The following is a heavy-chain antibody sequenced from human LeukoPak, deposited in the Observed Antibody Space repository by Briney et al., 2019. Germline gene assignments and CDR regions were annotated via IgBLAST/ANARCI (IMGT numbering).Heavy chain of an antibody. CDR2: TYYRSKWYN. Sequence: SQTLSLTCSISGDSVSSNSAAWNWIRQSPSRGLEWLGRTYYRSKWYNDYAVSVKSRITINPDTSKNQFSLQLNSVTPEDTAVYYCAREGPIWGFGGLYNWFDPWGQGTLVTVSS. D-gene: IGHD3-10*01. J-gene: IGHJ5*02. CDR1: GDSVSSNSAA. V-gene: IGHV6-1*01. CDR3: AREGPIWGFGGLYNWFDP.